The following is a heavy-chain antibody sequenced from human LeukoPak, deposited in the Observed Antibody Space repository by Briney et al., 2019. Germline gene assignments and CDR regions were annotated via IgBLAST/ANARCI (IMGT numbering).Heavy chain of an antibody. CDR2: VKSKNDGGTT. Sequence: KAGGSLRLSCAASGFTFTTAWMNWVRQAPGKGLEWVGRVKSKNDGGTTDYAAPVKGRFTISRDDSKNTLYLQINSLQTEDTAVYYCTTDWGYSRYRYYWGQGTLVTVSS. V-gene: IGHV3-15*01. D-gene: IGHD5-24*01. J-gene: IGHJ4*02. CDR3: TTDWGYSRYRYY. CDR1: GFTFTTAW.